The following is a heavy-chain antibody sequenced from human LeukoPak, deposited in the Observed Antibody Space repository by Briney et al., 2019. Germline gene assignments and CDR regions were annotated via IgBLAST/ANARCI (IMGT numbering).Heavy chain of an antibody. CDR2: ISPDSTDT. CDR3: ARDHSNWNYAPDF. V-gene: IGHV1-2*02. D-gene: IGHD1-7*01. CDR1: GYTFTGYY. Sequence: ASVKVSCKASGYTFTGYYIHWVRQAPGQGLEWMGWISPDSTDTNYAQKFQGRVTMTRDTSISTAYMELSRLKFDDTAVYYCARDHSNWNYAPDFWGQGTLVIVSS. J-gene: IGHJ4*02.